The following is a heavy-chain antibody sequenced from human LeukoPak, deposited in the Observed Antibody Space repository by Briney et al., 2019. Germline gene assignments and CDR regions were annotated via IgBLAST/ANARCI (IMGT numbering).Heavy chain of an antibody. Sequence: PSETLSLTCTVSGGSISSYYWNWIRQPPGKGLEWIGYTYYSGSTNYNTSLKSRLTISVDTSKNQFSLKLSSVTAADTAVYYCARYVWGSYPTFEDYWGQGTLVTVSS. D-gene: IGHD3-16*02. V-gene: IGHV4-59*01. CDR3: ARYVWGSYPTFEDY. J-gene: IGHJ4*02. CDR2: TYYSGST. CDR1: GGSISSYY.